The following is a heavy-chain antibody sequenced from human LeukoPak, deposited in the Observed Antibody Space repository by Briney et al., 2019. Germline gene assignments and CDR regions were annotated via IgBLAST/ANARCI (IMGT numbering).Heavy chain of an antibody. D-gene: IGHD1/OR15-1a*01. Sequence: GGSLRLSCAASGFTVSSNFMSWVRQAPGKGLEWVSVIYSGGTTYYAYSVKGRFTISRDNSRNTLYLQMNSLRAEDTAVYYCARDGYGNNYMDVWGKGTTVTVSS. J-gene: IGHJ6*03. V-gene: IGHV3-53*01. CDR1: GFTVSSNF. CDR2: IYSGGTT. CDR3: ARDGYGNNYMDV.